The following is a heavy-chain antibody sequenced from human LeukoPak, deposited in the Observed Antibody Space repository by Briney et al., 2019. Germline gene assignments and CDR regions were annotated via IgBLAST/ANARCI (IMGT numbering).Heavy chain of an antibody. Sequence: ASVKVSCKASGYTFTSYYMHWVRQAPGQGLEWMGIINPSGGSTSYAQKFQGRVTMTRDTSTSTVYMELSSLRSEDTAVYYCARDLAVAGTRERYDFDYWPQGTLVTVSS. V-gene: IGHV1-46*01. J-gene: IGHJ4*02. CDR3: ARDLAVAGTRERYDFDY. CDR2: INPSGGST. CDR1: GYTFTSYY. D-gene: IGHD6-19*01.